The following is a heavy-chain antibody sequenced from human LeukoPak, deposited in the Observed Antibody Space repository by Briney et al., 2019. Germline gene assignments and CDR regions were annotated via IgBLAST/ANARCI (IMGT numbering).Heavy chain of an antibody. CDR3: ARDLQLES. J-gene: IGHJ5*01. V-gene: IGHV3-53*01. Sequence: GGSLRLTCAASGFTVSSSYMSWVRQAPGKGLEWVSVIYSGGSTYYADSVKGRFTISRDNSKNTLYLQMNSLRAEDTAVYYCARDLQLESWGQGTLVTVSS. CDR1: GFTVSSSY. D-gene: IGHD4-11*01. CDR2: IYSGGST.